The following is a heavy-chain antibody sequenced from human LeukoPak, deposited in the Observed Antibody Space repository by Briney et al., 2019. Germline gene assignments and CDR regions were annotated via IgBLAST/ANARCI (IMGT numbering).Heavy chain of an antibody. V-gene: IGHV3-53*01. CDR3: ATDGGWPGYFQH. J-gene: IGHJ1*01. CDR1: GFTVSSNY. Sequence: GGSLRLSCAASGFTVSSNYMSWVRQAPGKGLEWVSVIYSDDSTYYADSVKGRFTISRDNSKNTLSLQMNSLRAEDTAVYYCATDGGWPGYFQHWGQGTLVTVSS. D-gene: IGHD6-19*01. CDR2: IYSDDST.